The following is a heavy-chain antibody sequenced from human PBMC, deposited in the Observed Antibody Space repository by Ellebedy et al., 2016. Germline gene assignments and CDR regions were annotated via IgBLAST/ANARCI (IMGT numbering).Heavy chain of an antibody. CDR1: GGSFSGYY. CDR3: ARVIREWEQAS. Sequence: SETLSLTCAVYGGSFSGYYWSWIRQPPGKGLEWIGEINHSGSTNYNPSLKSRVTISVDTSKNQFSLKLSSVTAADTAVYYCARVIREWEQASWGQGTMVTVSS. D-gene: IGHD1-26*01. CDR2: INHSGST. J-gene: IGHJ3*01. V-gene: IGHV4-34*01.